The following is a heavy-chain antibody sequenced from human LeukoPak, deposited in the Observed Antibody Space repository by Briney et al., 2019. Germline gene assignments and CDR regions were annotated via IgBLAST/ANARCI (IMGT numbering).Heavy chain of an antibody. CDR3: ARGIRVAGKSFYYYYYYMDV. V-gene: IGHV4-34*01. Sequence: SETLSLTCAVYGGSFSGYYWSWIRQPPGKGLEWIGEINHSGSTNYNPSLKSRVTISVDTSKNQFSLELSSVTAADTAVYYCARGIRVAGKSFYYYYYYMDVWGKGTTATVSS. D-gene: IGHD6-19*01. CDR1: GGSFSGYY. CDR2: INHSGST. J-gene: IGHJ6*03.